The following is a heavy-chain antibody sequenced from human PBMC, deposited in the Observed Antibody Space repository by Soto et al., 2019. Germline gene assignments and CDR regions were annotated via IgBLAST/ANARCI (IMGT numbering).Heavy chain of an antibody. CDR3: ARARSTAAGLFDY. CDR2: IYSGGST. Sequence: GGSLRLSCAASGFTVSSNYMTWVRQAPGKGLERVSAIYSGGSTYYADSVKGRFTISRDNSKNTLYLQMNSLRAEDTAVYYCARARSTAAGLFDYWGLGTLVTVSS. V-gene: IGHV3-53*01. D-gene: IGHD6-13*01. J-gene: IGHJ4*02. CDR1: GFTVSSNY.